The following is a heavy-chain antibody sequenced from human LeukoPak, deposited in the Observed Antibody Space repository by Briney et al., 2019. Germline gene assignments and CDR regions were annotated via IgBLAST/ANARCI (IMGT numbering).Heavy chain of an antibody. CDR3: ARGRGWFDP. Sequence: SETLSLTCTVSCGSISSYYWSWIRQPPGKGLEWIGYIYYSGSTNYNPSLKSRVTISVDTSKNQFSLKVSSVTAADTAVYYCARGRGWFDPWGQGTLVTVSS. J-gene: IGHJ5*02. CDR2: IYYSGST. CDR1: CGSISSYY. V-gene: IGHV4-59*01.